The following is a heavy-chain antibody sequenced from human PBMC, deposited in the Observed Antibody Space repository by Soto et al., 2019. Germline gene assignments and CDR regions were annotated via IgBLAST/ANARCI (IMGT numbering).Heavy chain of an antibody. J-gene: IGHJ4*02. D-gene: IGHD3-22*01. CDR3: ASWIWYYDSSGYSDYFDY. Sequence: GGSLRLSCAASGFTFTFSAMTWVRQAPGKGLEWVANIKQDGSEKYYVDSVKGRFTISRDNAKNSLYLQMNSLRAEDTAVYYCASWIWYYDSSGYSDYFDYWGQGTLVTVSS. CDR2: IKQDGSEK. CDR1: GFTFTFSA. V-gene: IGHV3-7*01.